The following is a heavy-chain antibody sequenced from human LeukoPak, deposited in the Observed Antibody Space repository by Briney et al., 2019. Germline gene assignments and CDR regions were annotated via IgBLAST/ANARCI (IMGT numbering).Heavy chain of an antibody. Sequence: SETLSLTCAVYGGSSSGYVWSWIRQPPGGGLEWSGEINHGGITNYNPSLKTRVTISVDTSKNQFSLRLTSVSAADTAVYYCARGRVPVSGEYQLQPPLWWGQGTLVTVSS. CDR1: GGSSSGYV. CDR2: INHGGIT. J-gene: IGHJ4*02. V-gene: IGHV4-34*01. D-gene: IGHD2-2*01. CDR3: ARGRVPVSGEYQLQPPLW.